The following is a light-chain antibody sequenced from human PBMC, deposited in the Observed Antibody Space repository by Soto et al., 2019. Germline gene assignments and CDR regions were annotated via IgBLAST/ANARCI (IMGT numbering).Light chain of an antibody. Sequence: EFVLTQSPATLSLSPGERATLSCRASQSVSSYLAWYQQKPGQAPRLLIYDASNRATGIPARFSGTGSGTDFTLTISSLEPEDFAVYFCQLYGSSPPRYTFGQGTKLEIK. V-gene: IGKV3-11*01. CDR1: QSVSSY. J-gene: IGKJ2*01. CDR3: QLYGSSPPRYT. CDR2: DAS.